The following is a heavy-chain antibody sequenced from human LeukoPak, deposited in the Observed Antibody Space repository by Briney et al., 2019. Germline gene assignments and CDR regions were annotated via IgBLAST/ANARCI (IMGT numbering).Heavy chain of an antibody. Sequence: SETLSLTCTVSGGSISSYYWNWIRQPPGKGLEWIGYIYYSGSTNYNPSLKSRVTISVDTSKNHFSLKLSSVTTADTDEYYCGRGADSSGYYSIFYFDYWGQGTLVTVSS. V-gene: IGHV4-59*01. CDR2: IYYSGST. J-gene: IGHJ4*02. CDR1: GGSISSYY. CDR3: GRGADSSGYYSIFYFDY. D-gene: IGHD3-22*01.